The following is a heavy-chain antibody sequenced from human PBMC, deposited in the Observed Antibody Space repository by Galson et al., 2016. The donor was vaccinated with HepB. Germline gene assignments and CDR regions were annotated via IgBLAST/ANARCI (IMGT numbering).Heavy chain of an antibody. CDR2: IKSKIDGGTT. V-gene: IGHV3-15*01. Sequence: SLRLSCAASGITFTNAWMSWVRQTPRKGLGWVGRIKSKIDGGTTDYAAPVKGRFTISRDDSSNTLYLQMNSLKVEDTAVYCCTTDLQSSWYHYGMDVWGQGTTVTVSS. D-gene: IGHD1-14*01. J-gene: IGHJ6*02. CDR3: TTDLQSSWYHYGMDV. CDR1: GITFTNAW.